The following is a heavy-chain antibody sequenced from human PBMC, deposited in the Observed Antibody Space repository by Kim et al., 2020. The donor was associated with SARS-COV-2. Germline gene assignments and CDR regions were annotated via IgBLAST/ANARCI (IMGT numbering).Heavy chain of an antibody. J-gene: IGHJ4*02. Sequence: GGSLRLSCAASGFTFSSYAMSWVRQAPGKGLEWVSAISGSGGSTYYADSVKGRFTISRDNSKNTLYLQMNSLRAEDTAVYYCAKDFGTGYYPRHLFDYWGQGTLVTVSS. CDR3: AKDFGTGYYPRHLFDY. CDR2: ISGSGGST. CDR1: GFTFSSYA. V-gene: IGHV3-23*01. D-gene: IGHD3-9*01.